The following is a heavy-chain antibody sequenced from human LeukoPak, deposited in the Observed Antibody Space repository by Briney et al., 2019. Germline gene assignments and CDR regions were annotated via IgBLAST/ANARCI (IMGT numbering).Heavy chain of an antibody. D-gene: IGHD2-21*02. CDR1: GFTFSSYG. V-gene: IGHV3-33*06. J-gene: IGHJ1*01. Sequence: GGSLRLSCAASGFTFSSYGMHWVRQAPGKGLEWVAVIWYDGSNKYYADSVKGRFTISRDNSKNTLYLQMNSLRAEDTAVYYCAKGGGDPRKDFQHWGQGPLVTVSS. CDR3: AKGGGDPRKDFQH. CDR2: IWYDGSNK.